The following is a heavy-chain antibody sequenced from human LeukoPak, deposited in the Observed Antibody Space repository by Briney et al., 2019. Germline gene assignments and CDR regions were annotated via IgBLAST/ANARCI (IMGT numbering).Heavy chain of an antibody. D-gene: IGHD2-15*01. CDR2: IYYSGST. CDR1: GGSFSNYY. Sequence: SETLSLTCAVYGGSFSNYYWGWIRQPPGKGLEWIGSIYYSGSTYYNPSLKSRVTISVDTSKNQFSLKLSSVTAADTAVYYCARQGYCSGGSCPRNAEYFQHWGQGTLVTVSS. J-gene: IGHJ1*01. CDR3: ARQGYCSGGSCPRNAEYFQH. V-gene: IGHV4-39*01.